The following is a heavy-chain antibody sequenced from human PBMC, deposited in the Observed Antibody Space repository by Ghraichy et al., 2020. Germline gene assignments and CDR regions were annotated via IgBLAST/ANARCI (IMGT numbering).Heavy chain of an antibody. CDR1: GFTFSSYW. CDR2: IKHDGGDK. D-gene: IGHD2-2*01. CDR3: ARDRYCSSNSCSSAASDY. V-gene: IGHV3-7*03. Sequence: GGSLRLSCVASGFTFSSYWMSWVRQAPGKGLEWVANIKHDGGDKYYVDSVKGRFTISRDNAKNSLYLQMNSLRAEDTAVYYCARDRYCSSNSCSSAASDYWGQGTLVTVSS. J-gene: IGHJ4*02.